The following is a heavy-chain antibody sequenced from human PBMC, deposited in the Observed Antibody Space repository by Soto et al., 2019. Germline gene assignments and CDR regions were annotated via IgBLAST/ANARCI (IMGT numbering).Heavy chain of an antibody. CDR3: ARLGGYYQALDS. CDR2: IYYAGST. D-gene: IGHD3-22*01. J-gene: IGHJ5*01. CDR1: GGSLSNYY. Sequence: SETLSLTCTVSGGSLSNYYWSWTRQPPGKGLEWIGYIYYAGSTTYNPSLKSRVTISLDTSKNQVYLKLDSVTAADTAVYYCARLGGYYQALDSWGHGTLVTVSS. V-gene: IGHV4-59*08.